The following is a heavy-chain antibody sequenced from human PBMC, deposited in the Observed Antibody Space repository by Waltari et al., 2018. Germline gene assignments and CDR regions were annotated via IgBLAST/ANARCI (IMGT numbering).Heavy chain of an antibody. CDR3: ARATTGGGDY. CDR2: VIPILGIA. Sequence: QVQLVQSGAEVKKPGSSVKVSCKASGGTFSSDAISWVRQAPGQGLGWMGGVIPILGIANYAEKFQGRVTITADKSTSPAYMELSSLGSEDTAVYYCARATTGGGDYWGQGTLVTVSS. D-gene: IGHD3-16*01. J-gene: IGHJ4*02. CDR1: GGTFSSDA. V-gene: IGHV1-69*10.